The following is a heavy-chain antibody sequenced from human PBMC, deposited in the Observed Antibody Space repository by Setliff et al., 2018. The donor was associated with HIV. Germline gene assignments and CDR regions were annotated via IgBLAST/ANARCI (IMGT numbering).Heavy chain of an antibody. CDR3: ARGKTWLRFLDY. D-gene: IGHD5-12*01. V-gene: IGHV1-2*02. CDR1: GYTFKRYY. CDR2: INTHSGYT. Sequence: ASVKVSCKASGYTFKRYYIHWVRQAPGQGLEWLGWINTHSGYTNYAQNVQGRVTVTMDTSTSTAYMELRSLKSDDTAVYYCARGKTWLRFLDYWGQGTLVTVSS. J-gene: IGHJ4*02.